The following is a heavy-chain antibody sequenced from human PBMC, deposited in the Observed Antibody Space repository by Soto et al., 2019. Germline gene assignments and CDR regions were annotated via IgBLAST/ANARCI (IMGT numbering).Heavy chain of an antibody. D-gene: IGHD4-17*01. CDR3: ARPGAYGANPGWAFDI. V-gene: IGHV1-46*01. CDR1: GYTFTSYY. Sequence: ASVKVSCKASGYTFTSYYMHWVRQAPGQGLEWMGIINPSGGSTSYAQKFQGRVTMTRDTSTSTVYMELSSLRSEDTAMYYCARPGAYGANPGWAFDIWGQGTMVTVSS. J-gene: IGHJ3*02. CDR2: INPSGGST.